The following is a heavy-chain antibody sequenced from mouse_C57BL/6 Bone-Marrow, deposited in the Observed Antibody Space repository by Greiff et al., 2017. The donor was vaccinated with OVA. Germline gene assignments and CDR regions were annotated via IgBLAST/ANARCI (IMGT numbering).Heavy chain of an antibody. CDR3: ARHDSSGPFDY. D-gene: IGHD3-2*02. V-gene: IGHV5-12*01. CDR2: ISNGGGST. J-gene: IGHJ2*01. Sequence: EVQGVESGGGLVQPGGSLKLSCAASGFTFSDYYMYWVRQTPEKRLEWVAYISNGGGSTYYPDTVKGRFTISRDNAKNTLYLQMSRLKSEDTAMYYCARHDSSGPFDYWGQGTTLTVSS. CDR1: GFTFSDYY.